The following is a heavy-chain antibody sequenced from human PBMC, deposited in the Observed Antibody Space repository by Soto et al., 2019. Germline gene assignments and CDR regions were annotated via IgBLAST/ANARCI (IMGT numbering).Heavy chain of an antibody. CDR1: GYSFTSYW. CDR3: ARHFAGFLEWLPILEYDAFDI. Sequence: TGESLKISCKGSGYSFTSYWIGWVRQMPGKGLEWMGIIYPGDSDTRYSPSFQGQVTISADKSISTAYLQWSSLKASDTAMYYCARHFAGFLEWLPILEYDAFDIWGQGTMVTVSS. V-gene: IGHV5-51*01. D-gene: IGHD3-3*01. CDR2: IYPGDSDT. J-gene: IGHJ3*02.